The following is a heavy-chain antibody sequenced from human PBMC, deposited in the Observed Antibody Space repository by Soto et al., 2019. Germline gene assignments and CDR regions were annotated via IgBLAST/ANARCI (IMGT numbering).Heavy chain of an antibody. CDR3: ATRGYYYDSSGYFDY. Sequence: EVQLLESGGGLVQPGGSLRLSCAASGFTFSSYAMRWVRQAPGKGLEWVSAISGSGGSTYYADSVKGRFTISRDTTKNTLYLQLHSLRAEDTAVYYCATRGYYYDSSGYFDYWGQGTLVTVSS. V-gene: IGHV3-23*01. CDR1: GFTFSSYA. D-gene: IGHD3-22*01. CDR2: ISGSGGST. J-gene: IGHJ4*02.